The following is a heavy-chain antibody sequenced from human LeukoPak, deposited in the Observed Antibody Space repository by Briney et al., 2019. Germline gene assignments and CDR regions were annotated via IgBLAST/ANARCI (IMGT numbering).Heavy chain of an antibody. V-gene: IGHV4-59*01. CDR3: ARGWARWSYDY. D-gene: IGHD3-10*01. J-gene: IGHJ4*02. Sequence: SETLSLTCTVSGGSISNYYWSWIRQPPGKGLELIGYVFYSGSTNYNPSLKSRVTISVDTSNNQFSLNLTSVTAADTALYYCARGWARWSYDYWGQGTLVTVSS. CDR1: GGSISNYY. CDR2: VFYSGST.